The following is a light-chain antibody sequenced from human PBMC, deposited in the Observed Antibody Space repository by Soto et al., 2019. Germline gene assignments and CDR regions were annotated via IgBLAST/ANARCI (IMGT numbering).Light chain of an antibody. CDR3: VAGDEYVNGSFYV. CDR1: DSNVGSNL. J-gene: IGLJ1*01. V-gene: IGLV1-47*01. CDR2: RDT. Sequence: QSVLTQPPSASGTPGQRVTISCSGTDSNVGSNLVYWYQQLPGTAPKLLIYRDTQRPSGVPDRLSGSKSGTSASLAISGLRSEDEGDYYCVAGDEYVNGSFYVFGTGTKVTVL.